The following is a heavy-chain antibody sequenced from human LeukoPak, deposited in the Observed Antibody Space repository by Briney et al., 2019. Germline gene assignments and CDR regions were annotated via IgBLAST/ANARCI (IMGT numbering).Heavy chain of an antibody. CDR3: CKISPVIATMFYFEY. J-gene: IGHJ4*02. D-gene: IGHD3-10*02. V-gene: IGHV3-23*01. Sequence: PGGSLRLSCAASGFTFSSYGMSWVRQAPGKGLEWVSAISGSGGSTYYADSVKGRFTISRDNSKNTLYLQMNSLRAEDTAVYYCCKISPVIATMFYFEYWGQGTLVTVSS. CDR1: GFTFSSYG. CDR2: ISGSGGST.